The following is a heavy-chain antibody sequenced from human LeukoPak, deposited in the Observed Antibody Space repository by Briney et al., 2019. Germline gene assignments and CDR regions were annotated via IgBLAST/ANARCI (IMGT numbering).Heavy chain of an antibody. J-gene: IGHJ4*02. CDR1: GGSSSGYY. V-gene: IGHV4-34*01. Sequence: PSETLSLTCAVYGGSSSGYYWSWIRQPPGKGLEWIGEINHSGSTNHNPSLKSRVTISVDTSKNQFSLKLSSVTAADTAVYYCARKSLDYVWGSYRLDYWDQGTLVTVSS. D-gene: IGHD3-16*02. CDR3: ARKSLDYVWGSYRLDY. CDR2: INHSGST.